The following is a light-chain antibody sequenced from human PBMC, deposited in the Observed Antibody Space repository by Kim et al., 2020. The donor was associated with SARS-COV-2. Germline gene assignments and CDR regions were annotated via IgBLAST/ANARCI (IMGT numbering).Light chain of an antibody. CDR2: GAS. Sequence: SASVGDRVTITCRATQSVCINLNWYQQRPGKAPRLLIYGASTLQSGVPSRFSGSGSGTGFTLTISSLQPEDFAIYYCQQTFSTQYSFGQGTKLEI. J-gene: IGKJ2*03. V-gene: IGKV1-39*01. CDR3: QQTFSTQYS. CDR1: QSVCIN.